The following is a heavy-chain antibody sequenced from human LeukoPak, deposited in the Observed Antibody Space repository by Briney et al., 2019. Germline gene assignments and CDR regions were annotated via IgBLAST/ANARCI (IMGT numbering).Heavy chain of an antibody. V-gene: IGHV3-11*06. CDR2: IHSSSAYT. J-gene: IGHJ4*02. CDR1: GFIFSDYY. CDR3: ARTGDYESFDY. Sequence: GGSLRLSCAASGFIFSDYYMSWIRQAPGKGLEWVSYIHSSSAYTNYADSVKGRFTISRDNAKNSLYLQMNSLRAEDTAVYYCARTGDYESFDYWGQGTLVTVSS. D-gene: IGHD4-17*01.